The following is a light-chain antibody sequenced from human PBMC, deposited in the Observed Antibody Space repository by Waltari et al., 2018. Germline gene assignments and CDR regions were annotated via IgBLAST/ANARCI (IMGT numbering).Light chain of an antibody. V-gene: IGLV1-44*01. CDR2: NDN. CDR3: AAWDDSLHAWV. CDR1: RANIGRAT. Sequence: QSVLTQPPSGSGTPGQRVPIPCSGGRANIGRATVNWYQQLPGTAPKVLIYNDNQRPSGVPDRFAGSKSGTSASLAISGLQSEDEADYYCAAWDDSLHAWVFGGGTKLTVL. J-gene: IGLJ3*02.